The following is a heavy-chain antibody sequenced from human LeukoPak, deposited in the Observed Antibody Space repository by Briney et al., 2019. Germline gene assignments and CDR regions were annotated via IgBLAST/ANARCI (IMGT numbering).Heavy chain of an antibody. Sequence: SSVNVSCKACGYSFTGYYMQWVLQAPGQGLEGMGWVNPNSGGTNYAQKFQGRVTMTRDTSISTAYMELSRLRSDDTAVYYCARGRIYGDSPNWFDPWGQGTLVTVSS. CDR2: VNPNSGGT. CDR1: GYSFTGYY. D-gene: IGHD4-17*01. V-gene: IGHV1-2*02. J-gene: IGHJ5*02. CDR3: ARGRIYGDSPNWFDP.